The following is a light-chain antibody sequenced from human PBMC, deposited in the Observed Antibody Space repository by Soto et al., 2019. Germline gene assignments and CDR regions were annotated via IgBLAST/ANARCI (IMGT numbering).Light chain of an antibody. CDR2: EVS. V-gene: IGLV2-23*02. CDR1: SGDVGNYDL. CDR3: CSYAGNGAWV. J-gene: IGLJ3*02. Sequence: QSALTQPASVSGSPGQSITISCRGSSGDVGNYDLVSWYQQIPGKAPQLMIFEVSRRPSRVSDRFSGSKSGNTASLTISGLQAEDEGDFYCCSYAGNGAWVFGGGTKLTVL.